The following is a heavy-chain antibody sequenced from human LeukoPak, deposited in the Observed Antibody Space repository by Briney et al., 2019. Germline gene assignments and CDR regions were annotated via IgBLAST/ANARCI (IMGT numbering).Heavy chain of an antibody. D-gene: IGHD2-2*01. V-gene: IGHV3-11*06. CDR1: GFTFSDYY. J-gene: IGHJ3*02. Sequence: GGSLRLSCAASGFTFSDYYMGWIRQAPGKGLEWVSYISSSSSYTNYADSVKGRFTISRDNAKNSLYLQMNSLRAEDTAVYYCARDLGYCSSTSCSDAFGIWGQGTMVTVSS. CDR3: ARDLGYCSSTSCSDAFGI. CDR2: ISSSSSYT.